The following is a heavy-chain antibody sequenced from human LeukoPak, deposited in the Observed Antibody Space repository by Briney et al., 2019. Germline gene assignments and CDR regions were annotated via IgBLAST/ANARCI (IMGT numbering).Heavy chain of an antibody. Sequence: ASVKVSCKASGYTFTGYYMHWVRQAPGQGLEWMGWINPNSGGTNYAQKFQGRVTMTRDTSISTAYMELSRLRSDGTAVYYCAREGHYDSSGYYYRNGFDYWGQGTLVTVSS. CDR2: INPNSGGT. V-gene: IGHV1-2*02. D-gene: IGHD3-22*01. CDR1: GYTFTGYY. J-gene: IGHJ4*02. CDR3: AREGHYDSSGYYYRNGFDY.